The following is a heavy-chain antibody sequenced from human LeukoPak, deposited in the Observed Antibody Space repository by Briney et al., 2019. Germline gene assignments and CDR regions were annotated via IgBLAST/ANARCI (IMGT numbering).Heavy chain of an antibody. V-gene: IGHV3-33*01. Sequence: GGSLRLSCAASGFTFSSYGMHWVRQAPGKGLEWVAVIWYDGSNKYYADSVKGRFTISRDNSKNTLYLQMNSLRAEDTAVYYCASDSSGWFLSYGMDVWGQGTTVTVSS. CDR3: ASDSSGWFLSYGMDV. D-gene: IGHD6-19*01. J-gene: IGHJ6*02. CDR2: IWYDGSNK. CDR1: GFTFSSYG.